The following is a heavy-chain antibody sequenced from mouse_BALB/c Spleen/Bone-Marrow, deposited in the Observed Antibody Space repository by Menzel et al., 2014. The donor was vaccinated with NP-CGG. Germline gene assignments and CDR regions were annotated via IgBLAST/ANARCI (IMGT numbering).Heavy chain of an antibody. D-gene: IGHD2-10*02. J-gene: IGHJ2*01. Sequence: EVKLMESGGGLVQPGGSRKLSCAASGFTFSSFGVHWVRQAPEKGLEWVAYISSGSSTIYYADTVKGRFTISRDNPKNTLFLQMTSLRSEDTVMYYCARGKYGYDYWGQGTTLTVSS. CDR1: GFTFSSFG. CDR3: ARGKYGYDY. CDR2: ISSGSSTI. V-gene: IGHV5-17*02.